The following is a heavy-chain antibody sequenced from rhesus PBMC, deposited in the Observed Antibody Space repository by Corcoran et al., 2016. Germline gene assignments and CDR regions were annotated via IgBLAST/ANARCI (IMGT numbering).Heavy chain of an antibody. CDR1: GGSISSND. D-gene: IGHD2-21*01. CDR3: AWGPNTVLYY. CDR2: SSGSGGST. V-gene: IGHV4-173*01. J-gene: IGHJ4*01. Sequence: QLQLQESGPGLVKPSETLSLTCAVSGGSISSNDWTWIRQPPGKGLGWIGRSSGSGGSTDYNPSRKSRVPISTDTSKNQFSLKLSSVTAADTAVYYCAWGPNTVLYYWGQGVLVTVSS.